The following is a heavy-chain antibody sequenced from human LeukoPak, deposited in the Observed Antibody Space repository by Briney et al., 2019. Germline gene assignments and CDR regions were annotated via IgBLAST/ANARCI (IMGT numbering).Heavy chain of an antibody. CDR1: GFTFSSYS. CDR2: ISSSSSTI. V-gene: IGHV3-48*04. Sequence: TGGSLRLSCAASGFTFSSYSMNWVRQAPGKGLEWVSYISSSSSTIYYADSVKGRFTISRDNAKNSLYLQMNSLRAEDTAVYYCARVLNDYVWGSYFWGQGTLVTVSS. CDR3: ARVLNDYVWGSYF. J-gene: IGHJ4*02. D-gene: IGHD3-16*01.